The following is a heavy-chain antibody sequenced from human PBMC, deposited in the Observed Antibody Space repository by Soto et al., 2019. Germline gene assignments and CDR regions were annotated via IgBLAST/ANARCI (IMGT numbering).Heavy chain of an antibody. V-gene: IGHV4-30-4*01. CDR2: IYYSGST. J-gene: IGHJ4*02. CDR1: GGSISSGDYY. D-gene: IGHD4-17*01. CDR3: ARLSAGHGDNHDY. Sequence: PSETLSLTCTVSGGSISSGDYYWSWIRQPPGKGLEWIGYIYYSGSTYYNPSLKSRVTISVDTSKNQFSLTLRSVTAADTAIYYCARLSAGHGDNHDYWGQGTLVTVSS.